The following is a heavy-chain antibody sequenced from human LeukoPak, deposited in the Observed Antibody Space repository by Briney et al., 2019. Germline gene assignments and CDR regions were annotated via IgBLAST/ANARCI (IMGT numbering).Heavy chain of an antibody. CDR3: ASLEPYCSGGSCYSGGTHY. Sequence: SETLSLTCTVSGYSISSGYYWGWIRQPPGKGLEWIGSIYHSGSTYYNPSLKSRVTISVDTSKNQFSLKLSSVTAADTAVYYCASLEPYCSGGSCYSGGTHYWGQGTLVTVSS. CDR2: IYHSGST. V-gene: IGHV4-38-2*02. D-gene: IGHD2-15*01. J-gene: IGHJ4*02. CDR1: GYSISSGYY.